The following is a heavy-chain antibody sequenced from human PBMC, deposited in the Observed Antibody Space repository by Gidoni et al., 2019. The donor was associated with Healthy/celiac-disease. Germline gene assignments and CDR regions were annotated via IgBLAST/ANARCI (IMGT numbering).Heavy chain of an antibody. CDR2: IIPFFGTA. D-gene: IGHD4-4*01. CDR1: GGTFSCSA. J-gene: IGHJ5*02. V-gene: IGHV1-69*01. Sequence: QVQLVQSGAVVKKPGSSVKLSCKASGGTFSCSAISWVRQAPGQGLEWMGGIIPFFGTANYAQKFQGRVTITADESTSTAYMELSSLRSEDTAVYYCARDGWNDYSNYPNWFDPWGQGTLVTVSS. CDR3: ARDGWNDYSNYPNWFDP.